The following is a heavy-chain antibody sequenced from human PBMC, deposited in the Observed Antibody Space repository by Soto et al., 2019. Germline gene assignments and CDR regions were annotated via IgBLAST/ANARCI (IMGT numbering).Heavy chain of an antibody. CDR3: ARYQEDIVATVGLDY. CDR2: INAGNGNT. Sequence: ASVKVSCKASGYTFTSYAMHWVRQAPGQRLEWMGWINAGNGNTKYSQKFQGRVTITRDTSASTAYMELSSLRSEDTAVYYCARYQEDIVATVGLDYWGQGTLVTVSS. J-gene: IGHJ4*02. D-gene: IGHD5-12*01. CDR1: GYTFTSYA. V-gene: IGHV1-3*01.